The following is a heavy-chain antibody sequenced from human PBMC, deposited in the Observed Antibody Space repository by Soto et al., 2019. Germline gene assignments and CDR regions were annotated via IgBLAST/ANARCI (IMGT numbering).Heavy chain of an antibody. Sequence: PGGSLRLSCAASGFTFSSYGMHWVRQAPGKGLEWVAVISYDGSNKYYADSVKGRFTISRDNSKNTLYLQMNSLRAEDTAVYYCAKDQRVGYCSGGSCKPDYWGQGTLVTSPQ. D-gene: IGHD2-15*01. CDR1: GFTFSSYG. CDR2: ISYDGSNK. CDR3: AKDQRVGYCSGGSCKPDY. J-gene: IGHJ4*02. V-gene: IGHV3-30*18.